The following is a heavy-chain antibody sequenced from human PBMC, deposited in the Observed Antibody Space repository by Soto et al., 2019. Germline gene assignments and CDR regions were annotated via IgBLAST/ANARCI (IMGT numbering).Heavy chain of an antibody. CDR2: IYTSGST. V-gene: IGHV4-4*07. D-gene: IGHD6-13*01. CDR1: GGSISSYY. J-gene: IGHJ4*02. Sequence: QVQLQESGPGLVKPSETLSLTCTVSGGSISSYYWSWIRQPAGKGLAWIGRIYTSGSTNYNPSLRSRVTMSVDTSKNQFSLKLSAVTAADTAVYYCANGIAAADSFDYWGQGTLVTVSS. CDR3: ANGIAAADSFDY.